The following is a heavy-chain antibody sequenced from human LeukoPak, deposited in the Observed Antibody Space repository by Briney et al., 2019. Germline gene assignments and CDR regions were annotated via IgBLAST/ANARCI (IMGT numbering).Heavy chain of an antibody. CDR3: ARVSLGNEPGSPQNYYYYGMDV. CDR1: GFTFTSSA. CDR2: IVVGSGNT. J-gene: IGHJ6*02. V-gene: IGHV1-58*01. Sequence: SVKVSCKASGFTFTSSAVQWVRQARGQRLEWIGWIVVGSGNTNYAQKFQERVTITRDMSTSTAYMELSSLRSEDTAVYYCARVSLGNEPGSPQNYYYYGMDVWGQGTTVTVSS. D-gene: IGHD3-10*01.